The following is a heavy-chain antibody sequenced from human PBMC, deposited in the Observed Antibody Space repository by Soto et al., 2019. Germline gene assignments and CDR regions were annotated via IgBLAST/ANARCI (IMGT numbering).Heavy chain of an antibody. CDR2: IFYSGNT. Sequence: QVQLQESGPGLVKPSQTLSLTCTVSVGSISRGDYYWCWIRQPPGKGLEWIGSIFYSGNTHYNPALRSRLTISVDTSKNQFALKLSSVTAADTAVYYCARASAYTATDFDYWGQGTLVTVSS. J-gene: IGHJ4*02. CDR3: ARASAYTATDFDY. CDR1: VGSISRGDYY. V-gene: IGHV4-30-4*01. D-gene: IGHD2-15*01.